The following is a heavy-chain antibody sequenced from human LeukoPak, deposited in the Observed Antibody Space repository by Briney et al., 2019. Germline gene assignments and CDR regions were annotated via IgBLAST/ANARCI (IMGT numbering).Heavy chain of an antibody. J-gene: IGHJ6*03. Sequence: SETLSLTCTVSGGSISSSSYHWGWTRQPPGKGLEWIGSIYYSGSTYYNPSLKSRVTISVDTSKNQFSLKLSSVTAADTAVYYCARQYCSGGSCYSSKSLYYMDVWGKGTTVTVSS. CDR2: IYYSGST. CDR1: GGSISSSSYH. D-gene: IGHD2-15*01. CDR3: ARQYCSGGSCYSSKSLYYMDV. V-gene: IGHV4-39*01.